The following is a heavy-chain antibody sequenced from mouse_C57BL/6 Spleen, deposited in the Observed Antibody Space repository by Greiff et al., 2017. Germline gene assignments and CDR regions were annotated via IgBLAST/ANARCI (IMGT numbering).Heavy chain of an antibody. Sequence: QVQLQQPGAELVKPGASVKLSCKASGYTFTSYWMHWVKQRPGRGLEWIGRIDPNSGGTKYNEKFKGKATLTVDKPSSTASMQLSSLTSEDSAVYYCSRKWGLDGYPWFAYWGQGALVTVSA. CDR1: GYTFTSYW. V-gene: IGHV1-72*01. J-gene: IGHJ3*01. CDR3: SRKWGLDGYPWFAY. CDR2: IDPNSGGT. D-gene: IGHD2-3*01.